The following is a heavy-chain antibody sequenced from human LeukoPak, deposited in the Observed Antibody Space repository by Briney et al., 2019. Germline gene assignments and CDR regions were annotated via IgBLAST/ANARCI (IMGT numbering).Heavy chain of an antibody. Sequence: GSSVKVSCKASGGTFSSYAISWVRQAPGQGLEWMGGIIPIFGTANYAQKFQGRVTITTDESTSTAYIELSSLRSEDTAVYYCARQSGDSSGYFQYYFDYWGQGTLVTVSS. CDR3: ARQSGDSSGYFQYYFDY. CDR2: IIPIFGTA. CDR1: GGTFSSYA. D-gene: IGHD3-22*01. V-gene: IGHV1-69*05. J-gene: IGHJ4*02.